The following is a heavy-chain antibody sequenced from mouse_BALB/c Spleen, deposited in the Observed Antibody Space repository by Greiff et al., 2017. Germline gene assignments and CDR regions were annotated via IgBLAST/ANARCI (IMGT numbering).Heavy chain of an antibody. D-gene: IGHD2-10*02. V-gene: IGHV5-12-2*01. CDR3: ARQRYGNYGYFGG. Sequence: EVQLVESGGGLVQPGGSLKLSCAASGFTFSSYTMSWVRQTPEKRLEWVAYISNGGGSTYYPDTVKGRFTISRDNAKNTLYLQMSSLKSEDTTMYYCARQRYGNYGYFGGWGPGTTLTVSS. CDR2: ISNGGGST. J-gene: IGHJ2*01. CDR1: GFTFSSYT.